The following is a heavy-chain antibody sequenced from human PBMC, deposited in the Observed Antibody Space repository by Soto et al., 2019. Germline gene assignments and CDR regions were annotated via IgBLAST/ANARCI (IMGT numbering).Heavy chain of an antibody. Sequence: ASVKVSCKASGYTFTSYGISWVRQAPGQGREWMGWISAYNGNTNYAQKLQGRVTMTTDTSTSTAYMELRSLRSDDTAVYYCARDRANYDFWSGYYPIDYWGQGTLVTVSS. CDR3: ARDRANYDFWSGYYPIDY. CDR2: ISAYNGNT. D-gene: IGHD3-3*01. CDR1: GYTFTSYG. J-gene: IGHJ4*02. V-gene: IGHV1-18*01.